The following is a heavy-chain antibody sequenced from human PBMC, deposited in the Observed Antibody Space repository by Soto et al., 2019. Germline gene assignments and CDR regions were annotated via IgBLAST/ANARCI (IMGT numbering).Heavy chain of an antibody. CDR1: GGSISSYY. CDR3: ASNYGSGSYFSS. J-gene: IGHJ5*02. Sequence: PSETLSLTCTVSGGSISSYYWSWIRQPPGKGLEWIGYIYYSGSTNYNPSLKSRVTISVDSSKNQFSLKLSSVTAADTAVYYCASNYGSGSYFSSWGQGTLVTVSS. D-gene: IGHD3-10*01. V-gene: IGHV4-59*12. CDR2: IYYSGST.